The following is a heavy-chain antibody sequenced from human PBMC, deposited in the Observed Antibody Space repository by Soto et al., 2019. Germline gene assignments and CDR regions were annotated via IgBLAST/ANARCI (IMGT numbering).Heavy chain of an antibody. CDR2: ISPYTGEK. CDR1: GYPFATSG. D-gene: IGHD2-8*02. V-gene: IGHV1-18*04. Sequence: ASVKVSCKTSGYPFATSGISRVRQAPGQGPEWMGWISPYTGEKKYARNLQGRVTLTAETSTRTAYMELRSLRSDDTAIYYCAKEVGYKAGLDKWGQATSVTVSS. CDR3: AKEVGYKAGLDK. J-gene: IGHJ6*01.